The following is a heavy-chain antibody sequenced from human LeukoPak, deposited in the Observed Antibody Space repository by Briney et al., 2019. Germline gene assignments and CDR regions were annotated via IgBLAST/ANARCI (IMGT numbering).Heavy chain of an antibody. V-gene: IGHV1-24*01. J-gene: IGHJ1*01. Sequence: ASVEVSCQVSGYTLPELSMHWVRQAPGKGLEGMGGFDPEDGETIYAQKFQGRVTMTEDTSTDTAYMELSSLRSEDTAVYYCATGGSYYGVEYFQHWGQGTLVTVSS. D-gene: IGHD1-26*01. CDR3: ATGGSYYGVEYFQH. CDR1: GYTLPELS. CDR2: FDPEDGET.